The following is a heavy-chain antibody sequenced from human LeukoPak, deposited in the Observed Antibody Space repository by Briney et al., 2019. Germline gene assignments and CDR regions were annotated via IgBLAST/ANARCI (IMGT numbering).Heavy chain of an antibody. Sequence: PSETLSLTCTVSGGPISFYYWSWIRQPPGKGLEWVGYISYSGSTNYDPSLKSRVTISLDTSKDQFSLKLSSVTAADTAVYYCARRSIAAGGLYGMDVWGQGTTVTVSS. J-gene: IGHJ6*02. V-gene: IGHV4-59*08. CDR3: ARRSIAAGGLYGMDV. D-gene: IGHD6-13*01. CDR2: ISYSGST. CDR1: GGPISFYY.